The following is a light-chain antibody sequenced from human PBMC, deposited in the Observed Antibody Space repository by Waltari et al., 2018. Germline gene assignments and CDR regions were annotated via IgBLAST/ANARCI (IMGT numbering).Light chain of an antibody. CDR2: VYSDGSH. J-gene: IGLJ3*02. V-gene: IGLV4-69*01. CDR1: SGHTSNV. CDR3: QTGGHGTWV. Sequence: QLVLTHSPSASASLGASVKLTCTLSSGHTSNVIAWHQQQPEKGPRYLMKVYSDGSHSKGDEIPDRFSGSSSGAERYLTISSVQSGDEADYYCQTGGHGTWVFGGGTKLTVL.